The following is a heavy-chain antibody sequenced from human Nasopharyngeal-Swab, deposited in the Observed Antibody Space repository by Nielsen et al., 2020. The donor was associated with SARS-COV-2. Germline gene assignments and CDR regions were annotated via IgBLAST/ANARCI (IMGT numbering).Heavy chain of an antibody. J-gene: IGHJ6*02. Sequence: GESLKISCAASGFTFSSYAMSWVRQAPGKGLEWVSAISGSGGSTYYADSVKGRFTISRDNSKNTLYLQMNSLRAEDTAVYYCAKDRDSGDDSGEYYHYYGMDVWGQGTTVTVSS. CDR2: ISGSGGST. V-gene: IGHV3-23*01. D-gene: IGHD5-12*01. CDR3: AKDRDSGDDSGEYYHYYGMDV. CDR1: GFTFSSYA.